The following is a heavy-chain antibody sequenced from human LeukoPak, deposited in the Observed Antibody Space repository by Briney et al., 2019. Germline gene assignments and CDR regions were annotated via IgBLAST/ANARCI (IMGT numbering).Heavy chain of an antibody. V-gene: IGHV3-20*04. D-gene: IGHD2-15*01. CDR2: INWNGGST. CDR1: GFTFDDYG. Sequence: GRSLRLSCTASGFTFDDYGMSWVRQAPGKGLEWVSGINWNGGSTGYADSVKGRFTISRDNAKNSLYLQMNSLRAEDTALYYCARARDRYCSGGSCYPFDYWGQGTLVTVSS. J-gene: IGHJ4*02. CDR3: ARARDRYCSGGSCYPFDY.